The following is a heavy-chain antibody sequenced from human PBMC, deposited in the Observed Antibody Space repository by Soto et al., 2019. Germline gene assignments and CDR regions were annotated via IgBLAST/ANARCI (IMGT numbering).Heavy chain of an antibody. D-gene: IGHD5-18*01. Sequence: SETLSLTCTVSGGSISSDGYFWSWVRQHPGKGLEWIGYIYYSGSTYYNPSLKSRVTISVDTSKNQFSLRLNSVTAADTAVYYCARHVDTAMVTWYYFDYWGQGTLVTVSS. J-gene: IGHJ4*02. CDR3: ARHVDTAMVTWYYFDY. CDR1: GGSISSDGYF. CDR2: IYYSGST. V-gene: IGHV4-30-4*01.